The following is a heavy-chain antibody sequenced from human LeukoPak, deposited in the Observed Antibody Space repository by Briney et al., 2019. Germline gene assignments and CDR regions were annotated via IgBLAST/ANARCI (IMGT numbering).Heavy chain of an antibody. Sequence: SETLSLTCTVSGGSISSGGYYWSWIRQHPGKGLEWIGYIYYSGSTYYNPSLKSRVTISVDTSKYQFSLKLSSVTAADTAVYYCAREHSSSRFDYWGQGTLVTVSS. V-gene: IGHV4-31*03. CDR2: IYYSGST. D-gene: IGHD6-6*01. J-gene: IGHJ4*02. CDR1: GGSISSGGYY. CDR3: AREHSSSRFDY.